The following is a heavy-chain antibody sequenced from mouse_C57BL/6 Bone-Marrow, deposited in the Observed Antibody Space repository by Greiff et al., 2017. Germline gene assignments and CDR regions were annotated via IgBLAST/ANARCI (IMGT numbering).Heavy chain of an antibody. CDR1: GFTFSSYG. CDR3: ARLRGNYVPFFAY. CDR2: ISSGGSYT. D-gene: IGHD2-1*01. J-gene: IGHJ3*01. Sequence: EVQVVESGGDLVKPGGSLKLSCAASGFTFSSYGMSWVRQTPDKRLEWVATISSGGSYTYYPDSVKGRFTISRDNAKNTLYLQMSSLKSEDTAMYYCARLRGNYVPFFAYWGQGTLVTVSA. V-gene: IGHV5-6*01.